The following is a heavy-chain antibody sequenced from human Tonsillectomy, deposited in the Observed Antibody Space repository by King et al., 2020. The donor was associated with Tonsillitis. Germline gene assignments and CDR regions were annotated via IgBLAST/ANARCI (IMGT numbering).Heavy chain of an antibody. J-gene: IGHJ3*02. D-gene: IGHD3-22*01. CDR2: IYYSGST. CDR3: ARVSSDFYDSSGYHGFDI. V-gene: IGHV4-59*01. Sequence: QLQESGPGLVKPSETLSLTCTVSGGSINSYYWSWIRQPPGKGLEWIVDIYYSGSTNYNPSLKSRVTISVDTSKNQFSLRLSSVTAAETDVYYCARVSSDFYDSSGYHGFDIWGQGTMVTVPS. CDR1: GGSINSYY.